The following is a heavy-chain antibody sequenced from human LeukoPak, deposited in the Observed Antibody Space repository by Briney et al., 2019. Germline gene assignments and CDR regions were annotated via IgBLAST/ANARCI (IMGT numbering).Heavy chain of an antibody. CDR2: IYYSGST. V-gene: IGHV4-59*01. D-gene: IGHD5-24*01. Sequence: SEXXSLTCTVSGGSISSYYWSWIRQPPGKGLEWIGYIYYSGSTNYNPSLKSRGTITVETYKNQCSLKLSSVTAADTAVYYCARSQEMATMFVDYWGQGTLVTVSS. CDR1: GGSISSYY. J-gene: IGHJ4*02. CDR3: ARSQEMATMFVDY.